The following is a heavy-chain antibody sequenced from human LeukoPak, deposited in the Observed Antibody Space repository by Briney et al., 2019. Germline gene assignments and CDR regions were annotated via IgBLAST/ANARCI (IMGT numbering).Heavy chain of an antibody. CDR3: ARHRMYYYDSSGRGVADAFDI. D-gene: IGHD3-22*01. Sequence: SETLSLTCTVSGGSISSSSYYWGWIRQPPGKGLEWIGSIYYSGSTYYNPSLKSRVTISVDASKNQFSLKLSSVTAADTAVYYCARHRMYYYDSSGRGVADAFDIWGQGTMVTVSS. CDR1: GGSISSSSYY. V-gene: IGHV4-39*01. J-gene: IGHJ3*02. CDR2: IYYSGST.